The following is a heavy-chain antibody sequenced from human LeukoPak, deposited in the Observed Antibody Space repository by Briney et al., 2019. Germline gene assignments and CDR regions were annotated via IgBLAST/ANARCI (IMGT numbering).Heavy chain of an antibody. CDR3: ARARYSGSYQNWFDP. V-gene: IGHV4-34*01. D-gene: IGHD1-26*01. CDR1: GGSFSGYY. CDR2: INHSGST. Sequence: SETLSLTCAVYGGSFSGYYWSWIRQPPGKGLEWIGEINHSGSTNYNPSLKSRVTISVDTSKNQFSLKLSSVTAADTAVYYCARARYSGSYQNWFDPWGRGTLVTVSS. J-gene: IGHJ5*02.